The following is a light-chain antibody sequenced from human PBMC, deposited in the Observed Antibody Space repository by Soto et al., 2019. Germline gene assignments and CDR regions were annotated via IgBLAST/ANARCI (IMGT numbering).Light chain of an antibody. Sequence: QSALTQPASVSGSTGQSITISCTGTSSDVGGYNYVSWYQQHPGKAPKLMIYDVRNRPSGVSNRFSGSKSVNTASLTISGLQAEDEADYYCSSYTTISTYLFGTGTKLTVL. CDR1: SSDVGGYNY. CDR2: DVR. V-gene: IGLV2-14*01. J-gene: IGLJ1*01. CDR3: SSYTTISTYL.